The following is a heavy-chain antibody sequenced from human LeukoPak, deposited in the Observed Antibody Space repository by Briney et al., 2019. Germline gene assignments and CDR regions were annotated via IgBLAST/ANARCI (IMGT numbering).Heavy chain of an antibody. CDR2: IYYSGST. Sequence: SETLSLTCTVSGGSISSSRYYWGWIRQPPGTGLEWLGSIYYSGSTYYNPSLKSRVTISVDTSKNQFSLKLSSVTAADTAVYYCARSRYDSSGYSLGFDYWGQGTLVTVSS. J-gene: IGHJ4*02. V-gene: IGHV4-39*01. CDR1: GGSISSSRYY. CDR3: ARSRYDSSGYSLGFDY. D-gene: IGHD3-22*01.